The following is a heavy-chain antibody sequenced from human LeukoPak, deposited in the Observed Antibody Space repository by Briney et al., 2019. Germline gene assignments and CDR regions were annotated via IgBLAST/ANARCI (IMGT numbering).Heavy chain of an antibody. CDR2: INPSGGST. D-gene: IGHD1-26*01. CDR1: GYIFTNYY. V-gene: IGHV1-46*01. CDR3: ARGVSGSYSNFDY. Sequence: GASVKVSCKASGYIFTNYYMHWVRQAPGQGLEWMGIINPSGGSTDYAQNFQGRVTMTRDTSTSTLYMELSSLRSEDTAVYYCARGVSGSYSNFDYWGQGTLVTVSS. J-gene: IGHJ4*02.